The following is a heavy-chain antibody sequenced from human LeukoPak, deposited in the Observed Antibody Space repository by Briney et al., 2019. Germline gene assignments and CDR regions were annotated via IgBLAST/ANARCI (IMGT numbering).Heavy chain of an antibody. CDR3: ARSPHCSSTSCYIRWFDP. Sequence: SGTLSLTCTVSGGSISSYYWSWIRQPPGKGLEWIGYIYYSGSTNYNPSLKSRVTISVDTSKNQFSLKLSSVTAADTAVYYCARSPHCSSTSCYIRWFDPWGQGTLVTVSS. D-gene: IGHD2-2*02. CDR2: IYYSGST. V-gene: IGHV4-59*01. CDR1: GGSISSYY. J-gene: IGHJ5*02.